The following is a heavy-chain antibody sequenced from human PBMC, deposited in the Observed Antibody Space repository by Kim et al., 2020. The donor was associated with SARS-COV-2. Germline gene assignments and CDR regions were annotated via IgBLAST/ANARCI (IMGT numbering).Heavy chain of an antibody. CDR1: GFTFSSHW. CDR2: INADRSVI. CDR3: ARGSGNYGFDS. D-gene: IGHD3-22*01. V-gene: IGHV3-74*01. Sequence: GGSLRLSCAASGFTFSSHWMHWVHQAPGKGPVWVSRINADRSVIEYAASVKGRFTISRDNAKSTLDLQMNSLRPEDTAVYYCARGSGNYGFDSWGQG. J-gene: IGHJ4*02.